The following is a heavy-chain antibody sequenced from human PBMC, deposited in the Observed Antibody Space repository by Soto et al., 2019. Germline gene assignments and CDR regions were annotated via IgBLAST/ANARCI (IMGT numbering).Heavy chain of an antibody. CDR3: AREKWLGFLESYNGMDV. CDR2: ISSSSSYI. J-gene: IGHJ6*04. CDR1: GFTFSSYS. Sequence: PGGSLRLSCAASGFTFSSYSMNWVRQAPGKGLEWVSSISSSSSYIYYADSVKGRFTISRDNAKNSLYLQMNSLRAEATAVYYYAREKWLGFLESYNGMDVGGKGTTVTVS. V-gene: IGHV3-21*01. D-gene: IGHD5-12*01.